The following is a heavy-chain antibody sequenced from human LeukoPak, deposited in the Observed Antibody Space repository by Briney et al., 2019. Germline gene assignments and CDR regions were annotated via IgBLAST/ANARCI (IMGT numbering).Heavy chain of an antibody. D-gene: IGHD3-22*01. V-gene: IGHV1-2*02. CDR3: ARVLDDSGGYYFILGAFDI. Sequence: ASVKVACKASGYTFTGYYMHWVRQAPGQGLEWMGWINPNSGGTNYAQKSQGRVTMTRDTSISTAYRELSRLRSDDTAVYYCARVLDDSGGYYFILGAFDIWGLGTMVTVSS. CDR2: INPNSGGT. J-gene: IGHJ3*02. CDR1: GYTFTGYY.